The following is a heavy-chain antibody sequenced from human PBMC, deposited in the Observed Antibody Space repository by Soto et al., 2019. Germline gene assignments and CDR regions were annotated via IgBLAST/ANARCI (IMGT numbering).Heavy chain of an antibody. D-gene: IGHD3-3*01. J-gene: IGHJ5*02. CDR2: ISSSSSSYI. CDR3: ARYFCGSRRNRYVP. Sequence: PGGSLRLSCAASGFTFSRYSMNWVRQAPGKGLEWVSSISSSSSSYIYYADSVQGRFTISRDNAKNSLYLQMNSLRAEDTAVYYRARYFCGSRRNRYVPWFHGTRFSVS. CDR1: GFTFSRYS. V-gene: IGHV3-21*01.